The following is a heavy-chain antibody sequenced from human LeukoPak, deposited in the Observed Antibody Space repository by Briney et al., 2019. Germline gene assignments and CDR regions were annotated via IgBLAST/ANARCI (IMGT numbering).Heavy chain of an antibody. D-gene: IGHD3-3*01. J-gene: IGHJ4*02. V-gene: IGHV3-33*01. CDR3: ARSHRLYDFWSGYSDY. Sequence: GGSLRLSCAASGFTFSRYGMHWLRQAPGTGLEWVAVIWYDGSNKDYTDSVRGRFTISRDNSENMLYLQMNSLRVEDTAVYYCARSHRLYDFWSGYSDYWGQGTLVTVSS. CDR1: GFTFSRYG. CDR2: IWYDGSNK.